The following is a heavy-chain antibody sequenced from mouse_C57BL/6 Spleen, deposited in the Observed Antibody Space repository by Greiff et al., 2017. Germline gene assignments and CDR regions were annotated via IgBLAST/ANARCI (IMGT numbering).Heavy chain of an antibody. CDR2: IYPGDGDP. CDR1: GYAFSSSW. J-gene: IGHJ3*01. CDR3: ARYYGSSTSCAD. Sequence: QVQLQQSGAELVKPGASVKISCKASGYAFSSSWMNWVKQRPGKGLEWIGQIYPGDGDPTYNGKFKGKATLTADKSSSTDYMQLSRLTSEESAVYCCARYYGSSTSCADWGQGTLVTVSA. D-gene: IGHD1-1*01. V-gene: IGHV1-80*01.